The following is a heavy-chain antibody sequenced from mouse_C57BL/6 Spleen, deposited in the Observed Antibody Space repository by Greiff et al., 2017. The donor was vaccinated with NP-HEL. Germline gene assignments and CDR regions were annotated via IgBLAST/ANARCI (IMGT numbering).Heavy chain of an antibody. CDR2: ISSGSSTI. D-gene: IGHD1-2*01. V-gene: IGHV5-17*01. J-gene: IGHJ4*01. CDR3: ARTVITTVSYYAMDY. CDR1: GFTFSDYG. Sequence: EVQLVESGGGLVKPGGSLKLSCAASGFTFSDYGMHWVRQAPEKGLEWVAYISSGSSTIYYADTVKGRFTISRDNAKNTLFLQMTSLRSEDTAMYYCARTVITTVSYYAMDYWGQGTSVTVSS.